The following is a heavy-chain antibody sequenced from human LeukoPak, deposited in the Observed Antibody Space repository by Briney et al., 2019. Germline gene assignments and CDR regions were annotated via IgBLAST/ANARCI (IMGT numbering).Heavy chain of an antibody. D-gene: IGHD3-10*01. CDR1: GVSISSSSYY. J-gene: IGHJ4*02. Sequence: KPSETLSLTCTVSGVSISSSSYYWGWIRQPPGKGLEWLGSIYYSGSTYYNPSLKSRVTISVDTSKNQFSLKLSSVTAADTAVYYCARHFTGSHYYGSGSYLDYWGQGTLVTVSS. CDR3: ARHFTGSHYYGSGSYLDY. CDR2: IYYSGST. V-gene: IGHV4-39*01.